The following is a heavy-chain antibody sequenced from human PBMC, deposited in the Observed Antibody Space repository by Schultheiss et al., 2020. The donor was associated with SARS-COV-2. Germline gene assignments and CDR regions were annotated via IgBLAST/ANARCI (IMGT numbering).Heavy chain of an antibody. V-gene: IGHV1-2*04. CDR2: INANSGGT. J-gene: IGHJ4*02. Sequence: ASVKVSCKASGYTFTGYYMHWVRQAPGQGLEWVGRINANSGGTDYGQKFQGWVTMTRDTSTSTVYMELRSLRSEDTAVYLCARTSAYYFASPQYYFDYWGQGTLVTVSS. CDR3: ARTSAYYFASPQYYFDY. CDR1: GYTFTGYY. D-gene: IGHD3-22*01.